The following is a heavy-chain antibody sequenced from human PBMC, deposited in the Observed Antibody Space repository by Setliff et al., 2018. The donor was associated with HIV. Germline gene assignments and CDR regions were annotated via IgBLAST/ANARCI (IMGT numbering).Heavy chain of an antibody. CDR1: AFTFNKYA. V-gene: IGHV3-23*01. J-gene: IGHJ4*02. Sequence: PGGSLRLSCTASAFTFNKYAMAWVRQAPGKGLEWVSAISDTGDYIYYADSVKGRFTISRDNSKNTLYLQMNSLRAEDTAVYYCAKSSWWEPRAYWGQGTLVTVSS. CDR3: AKSSWWEPRAY. D-gene: IGHD2-15*01. CDR2: ISDTGDYI.